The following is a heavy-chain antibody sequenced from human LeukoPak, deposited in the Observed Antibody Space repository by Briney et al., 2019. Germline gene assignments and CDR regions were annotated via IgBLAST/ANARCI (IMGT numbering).Heavy chain of an antibody. CDR1: GGSISSYY. CDR2: IYTSGST. V-gene: IGHV4-4*07. CDR3: ARHGGEFFSPYFDY. J-gene: IGHJ4*02. D-gene: IGHD3-16*01. Sequence: SETLSLTCTVSGGSISSYYWSWIRQPAGKGLEWIGRIYTSGSTNYNPSLKSRVTMSVDTSKNQFSLKLSSVTAADTAVYYCARHGGEFFSPYFDYWGQGTLVTVSS.